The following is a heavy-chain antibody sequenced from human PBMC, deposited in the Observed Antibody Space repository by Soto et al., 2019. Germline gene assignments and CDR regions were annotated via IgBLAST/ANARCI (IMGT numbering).Heavy chain of an antibody. CDR3: TTIKKIFGVVISEGWFDP. J-gene: IGHJ5*02. D-gene: IGHD3-3*01. CDR2: IKSKTDGGTT. Sequence: GGSLRLSCAASGFTFSNAWMNWVRQAPGKGLEWVGRIKSKTDGGTTDYAAPVKGRFTISRDDSKNTLYLQMNSLKTEDTAVYYCTTIKKIFGVVISEGWFDPWGQGTLVTVSS. CDR1: GFTFSNAW. V-gene: IGHV3-15*07.